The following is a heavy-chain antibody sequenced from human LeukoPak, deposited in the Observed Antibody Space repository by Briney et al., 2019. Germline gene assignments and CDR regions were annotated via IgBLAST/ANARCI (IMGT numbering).Heavy chain of an antibody. CDR2: INHSGST. D-gene: IGHD6-13*01. V-gene: IGHV4-34*01. J-gene: IGHJ1*01. Sequence: SETLSLTCAVYGGSFSGYYWSWIRQPPGKGLEWIGEINHSGSTNYNPSLKSRVTISVDTSKNQFSLKLSSVTAADTAVYYCARVGRRVAAALEYFQHWGQGTLVTVSS. CDR1: GGSFSGYY. CDR3: ARVGRRVAAALEYFQH.